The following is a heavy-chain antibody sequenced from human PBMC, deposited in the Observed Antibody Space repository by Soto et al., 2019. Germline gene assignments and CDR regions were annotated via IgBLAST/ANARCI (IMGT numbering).Heavy chain of an antibody. CDR1: GGSISSNY. D-gene: IGHD3-3*01. V-gene: IGHV4-59*01. Sequence: SETLSLTCIVSGGSISSNYWSWIRQPPGKGLEWIGYIYYTGSTNSNPSLKNRVIISVDTSKNQFSLKLSSVTAADTAVYYCARSYPNTIFGVVPSRGLDVWGQGTTVTVSS. CDR3: ARSYPNTIFGVVPSRGLDV. CDR2: IYYTGST. J-gene: IGHJ6*02.